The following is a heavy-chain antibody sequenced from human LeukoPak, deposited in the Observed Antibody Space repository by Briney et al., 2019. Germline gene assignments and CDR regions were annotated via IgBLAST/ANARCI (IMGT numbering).Heavy chain of an antibody. Sequence: PGGSLRLSGGASGFTVSSSYMSWVRQASGKGLEWVSVIYSDGSTYYADSVKGRFTISRDDSKNTPYLQMNSLRAEDTAVYYCARSGTWAGFFDYWGRGTLVTVSS. CDR1: GFTVSSSY. J-gene: IGHJ4*02. CDR3: ARSGTWAGFFDY. V-gene: IGHV3-66*01. D-gene: IGHD3/OR15-3a*01. CDR2: IYSDGST.